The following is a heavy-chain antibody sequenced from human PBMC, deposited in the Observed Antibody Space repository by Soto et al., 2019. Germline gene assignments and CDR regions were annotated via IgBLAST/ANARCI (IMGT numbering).Heavy chain of an antibody. CDR2: IYESGST. D-gene: IGHD3-10*01. J-gene: IGHJ6*02. V-gene: IGHV4-59*01. CDR3: ARARITLVREIIKYNMDI. Sequence: PSETLSLTCTVSGVSIGSYYWSWIRQPPGKGLEWIGYIYESGSTNSNPSLQSRVTISVDTSKNQFYLNLSPVTAADTATYYCARARITLVREIIKYNMDIWGQGTTVTSP. CDR1: GVSIGSYY.